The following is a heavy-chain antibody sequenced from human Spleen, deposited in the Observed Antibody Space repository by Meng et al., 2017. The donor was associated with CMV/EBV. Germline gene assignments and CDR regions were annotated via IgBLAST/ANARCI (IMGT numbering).Heavy chain of an antibody. Sequence: SETLSLTCTVSGDSITSGDYYWSWIRQPPGKGPEWIGYIYNNGRAYYSASLKSRVAMSVDTSKNQFSLKLSSVIAADTAVYYCARDVRRSVRGGFTYSYGFDPWGQGVLVTVSS. CDR3: ARDVRRSVRGGFTYSYGFDP. CDR2: IYNNGRA. J-gene: IGHJ5*02. CDR1: GDSITSGDYY. D-gene: IGHD3-10*02. V-gene: IGHV4-30-4*08.